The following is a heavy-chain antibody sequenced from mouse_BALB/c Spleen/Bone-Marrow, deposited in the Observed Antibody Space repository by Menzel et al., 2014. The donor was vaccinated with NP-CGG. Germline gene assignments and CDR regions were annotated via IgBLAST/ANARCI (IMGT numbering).Heavy chain of an antibody. J-gene: IGHJ3*01. CDR3: ARHDYRYDAWFAY. CDR1: GFTFSDYY. CDR2: ISNGGGSA. D-gene: IGHD2-14*01. Sequence: EVKLVESGGGLVQPGGSLKLSCATSGFTFSDYYMYWVRQTPEKRLEWVAYISNGGGSAYYPDTVKGRFTISRDNDKNTLYLQMSRLKPEDTAVYYCARHDYRYDAWFAYWGQGTLVTVSA. V-gene: IGHV5-12*02.